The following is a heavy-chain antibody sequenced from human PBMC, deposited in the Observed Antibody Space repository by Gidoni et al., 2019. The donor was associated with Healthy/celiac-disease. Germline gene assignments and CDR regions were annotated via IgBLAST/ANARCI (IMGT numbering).Heavy chain of an antibody. J-gene: IGHJ6*02. CDR2: IIPIFGTA. CDR3: ARGLVEWELLADYYYGMDV. D-gene: IGHD1-26*01. Sequence: QVQLVQSGAEVKKPGSSVKVSCKASGGTFSSYAISWVRQAPGQGLEWMGGIIPIFGTANYAQKFQGRVTITADESTSTAYMELSSLRSEDTAVYYCARGLVEWELLADYYYGMDVWGQGTTVTVSS. CDR1: GGTFSSYA. V-gene: IGHV1-69*01.